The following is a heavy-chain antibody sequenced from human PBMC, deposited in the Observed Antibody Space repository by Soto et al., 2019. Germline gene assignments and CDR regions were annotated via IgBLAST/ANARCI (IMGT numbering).Heavy chain of an antibody. Sequence: EVQLLESGGGLVQPGGSLRLSCAASGFTFRTSAMSWVRQAPGKGLEWVSAINFSGTSTYYADSVKGRFTISRDNSKNTLYLQRNSRRDEDTAVYYGAKDPVGMAVDGSTLDNWGQGTLVTVSS. V-gene: IGHV3-23*01. D-gene: IGHD6-19*01. CDR3: AKDPVGMAVDGSTLDN. CDR1: GFTFRTSA. CDR2: INFSGTST. J-gene: IGHJ4*02.